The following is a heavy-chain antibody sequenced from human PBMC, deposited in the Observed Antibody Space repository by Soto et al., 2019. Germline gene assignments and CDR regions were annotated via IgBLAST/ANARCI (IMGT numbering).Heavy chain of an antibody. D-gene: IGHD3-22*01. Sequence: NPSETLSLTCTVSGGSISSGDYYWSWIRQPPGKGLEWIGYIYYSGSTYYNPSLKSRVTISADTSKNQFSLKLSSVTAADTAVYYCARDSRPNYYDSSALVGFDPWGQGTLVTVSS. V-gene: IGHV4-30-4*01. CDR2: IYYSGST. CDR1: GGSISSGDYY. CDR3: ARDSRPNYYDSSALVGFDP. J-gene: IGHJ5*02.